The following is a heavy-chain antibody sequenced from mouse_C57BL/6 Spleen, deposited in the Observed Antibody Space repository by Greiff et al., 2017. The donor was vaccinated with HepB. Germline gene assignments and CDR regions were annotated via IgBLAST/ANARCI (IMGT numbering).Heavy chain of an antibody. Sequence: VQLQQSGPELVKPGASVKISCKASGYAFSSSWMNWVKQRPGKGLEWIGRIYPGDGDTNYNGKFKGKATLTADKSSSTDYMQLSSLTSEDSAVYFCGRGGMYDGSSFDYWGQGTTLTVSS. J-gene: IGHJ2*01. CDR3: GRGGMYDGSSFDY. V-gene: IGHV1-82*01. CDR2: IYPGDGDT. D-gene: IGHD1-1*01. CDR1: GYAFSSSW.